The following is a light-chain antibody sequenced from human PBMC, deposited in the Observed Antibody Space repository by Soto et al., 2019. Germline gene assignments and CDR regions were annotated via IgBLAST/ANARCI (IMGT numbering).Light chain of an antibody. CDR3: ETWDSNTFVV. CDR2: VERSGSY. J-gene: IGLJ2*01. V-gene: IGLV4-60*03. CDR1: SGYSTYI. Sequence: QYVLTQSSSASASLGSSVKLTWTLSSGYSTYIIAWHQQQPGKAPRYLMKVERSGSYNKGSGVPDRFSGSSSGADRYLTISNLQSEDEADYYCETWDSNTFVVFGGGTKVTVL.